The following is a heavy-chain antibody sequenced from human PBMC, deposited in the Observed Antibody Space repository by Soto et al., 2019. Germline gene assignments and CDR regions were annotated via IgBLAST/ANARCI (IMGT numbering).Heavy chain of an antibody. Sequence: SVKVSCKASGGTFSSYAISWVRRAPGQGLEWMGGIIPIFGTANYAQKFQGRVTITADKSTSTAYMELSSLRSEDTAVYYCARGGYDILTGPVYGMDVWGQGTTVTVSS. J-gene: IGHJ6*02. CDR3: ARGGYDILTGPVYGMDV. D-gene: IGHD3-9*01. V-gene: IGHV1-69*06. CDR1: GGTFSSYA. CDR2: IIPIFGTA.